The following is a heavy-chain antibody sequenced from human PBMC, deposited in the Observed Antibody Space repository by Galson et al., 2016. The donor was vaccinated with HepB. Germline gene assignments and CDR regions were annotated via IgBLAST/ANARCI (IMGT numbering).Heavy chain of an antibody. D-gene: IGHD2-15*01. V-gene: IGHV3-49*04. CDR3: TRGGGCSGGFCYSRYKFDY. J-gene: IGHJ4*02. CDR2: TRGNTYGGTP. CDR1: GFRFGDYT. Sequence: SLRLSCAVSGFRFGDYTISWVRQAPGKGLEWTGFTRGNTYGGTPDYAASVKGRFTISRDDSKSVAYLQMNSLKIEDTAMYYCTRGGGCSGGFCYSRYKFDYWGQGTLVTVSS.